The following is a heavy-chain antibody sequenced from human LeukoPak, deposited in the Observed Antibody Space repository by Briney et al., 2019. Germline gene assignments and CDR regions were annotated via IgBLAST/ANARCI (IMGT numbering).Heavy chain of an antibody. CDR2: IYYSGST. D-gene: IGHD6-19*01. CDR3: ARQLRGEAVAGHLQPFDY. CDR1: GGSISSYY. J-gene: IGHJ4*02. V-gene: IGHV4-59*08. Sequence: SDTLSLTCTVSGGSISSYYWNWIRQPSGKGLECIGYIYYSGSTNYNPSLKSRVTISVDTSKNQFSLKLSSVTAADTAVYFCARQLRGEAVAGHLQPFDYWGQGTLVTVSS.